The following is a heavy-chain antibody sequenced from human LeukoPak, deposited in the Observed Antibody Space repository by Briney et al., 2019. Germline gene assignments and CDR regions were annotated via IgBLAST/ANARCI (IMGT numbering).Heavy chain of an antibody. J-gene: IGHJ6*02. Sequence: PGGSLRLSCAASGFTFSSYGMHWVRQVPGKGLEWVAVISYDGSNKYYADSVKGRFTISRDNSKNTLYLQMNRLRAEERAVYCCAKDRGNSYGSLGMAVWGQGSTVTVSS. D-gene: IGHD5-18*01. V-gene: IGHV3-30*18. CDR2: ISYDGSNK. CDR3: AKDRGNSYGSLGMAV. CDR1: GFTFSSYG.